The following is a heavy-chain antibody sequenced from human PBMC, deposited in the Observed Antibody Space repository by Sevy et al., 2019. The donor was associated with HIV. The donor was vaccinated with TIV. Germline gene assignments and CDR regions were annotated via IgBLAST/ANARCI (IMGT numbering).Heavy chain of an antibody. Sequence: GESLKISCAASGFTFSSYWMTWVRQAPGKGLEWVANIKQDMSEKYYADSVKGRFTISRDNAGNSLYLQMESLRAEDTAVYYCARAQQVTMLVVIGGLYFDFWGQGTLVTVSS. CDR2: IKQDMSEK. V-gene: IGHV3-7*01. D-gene: IGHD3-22*01. CDR1: GFTFSSYW. CDR3: ARAQQVTMLVVIGGLYFDF. J-gene: IGHJ4*02.